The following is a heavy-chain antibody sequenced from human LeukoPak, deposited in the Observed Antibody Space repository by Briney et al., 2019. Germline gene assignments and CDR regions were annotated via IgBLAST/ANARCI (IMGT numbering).Heavy chain of an antibody. CDR3: ARDLGYSSGRGFDY. D-gene: IGHD6-19*01. Sequence: PSETLSLTCTVSGGSISSYYWSWLRQPPGKGLEWLGYIYYSGSTNYNPSLKSRVTISVDTSKTQFSLKLSCVTAADTAVYYCARDLGYSSGRGFDYWGQGTLVTVSS. CDR1: GGSISSYY. V-gene: IGHV4-59*01. CDR2: IYYSGST. J-gene: IGHJ4*02.